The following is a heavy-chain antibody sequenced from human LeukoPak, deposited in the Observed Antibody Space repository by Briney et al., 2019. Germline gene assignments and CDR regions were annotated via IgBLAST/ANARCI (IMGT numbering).Heavy chain of an antibody. CDR3: ARERRQYYDNRSFTDY. CDR1: GFIFSNYW. CDR2: QKQDGSEK. Sequence: GASLRLSCAASGFIFSNYWMSWVRQAPGKGLEWVANQKQDGSEKSSVDSVKGRFTISRDNAENSIYLQMNSLRAEDTAVYYCARERRQYYDNRSFTDYWGQGTLVTVST. V-gene: IGHV3-7*05. D-gene: IGHD3-22*01. J-gene: IGHJ4*02.